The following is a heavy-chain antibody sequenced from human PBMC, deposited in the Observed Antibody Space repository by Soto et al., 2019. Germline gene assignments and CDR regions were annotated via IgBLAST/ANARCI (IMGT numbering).Heavy chain of an antibody. V-gene: IGHV3-23*01. J-gene: IGHJ4*02. CDR3: AKDRSPGATTWNVY. CDR1: GFIFSSSA. CDR2: ISGSGVSK. Sequence: VGSLRLSCVVSGFIFSSSAMNWVRQAPGKGLEWVSTISGSGVSKYYADSVKGRFTISRDNSNNTVSLQMNSLRAEDAAVYYCAKDRSPGATTWNVYWGQGTLVTVSS. D-gene: IGHD1-26*01.